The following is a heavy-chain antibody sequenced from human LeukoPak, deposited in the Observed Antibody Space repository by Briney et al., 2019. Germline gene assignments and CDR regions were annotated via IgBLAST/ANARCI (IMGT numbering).Heavy chain of an antibody. CDR1: GYTFTSYY. Sequence: ASVKVSCKASGYTFTSYYMHWVRQAPGQGLEWMGIINPSGGSTSYAQKFQGRVTVTRDMSTSTVYMELSSLRSEDTAVYYCARDYYDSSGSDGAFDYWGQGTLVTVSS. CDR2: INPSGGST. D-gene: IGHD3-22*01. J-gene: IGHJ4*02. CDR3: ARDYYDSSGSDGAFDY. V-gene: IGHV1-46*01.